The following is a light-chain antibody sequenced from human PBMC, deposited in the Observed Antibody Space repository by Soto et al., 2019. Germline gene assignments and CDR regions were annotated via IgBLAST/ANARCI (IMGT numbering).Light chain of an antibody. Sequence: EIVMTQSPATLSVSPGETVTLSCRASQSVNTNLAWYQQQPGQAPRLLIYHASTRATGIPARFSGSGSGTEFTLTISSLQSEDCAIFYCQQFNNLPPITFGGGTKVEIK. CDR1: QSVNTN. CDR3: QQFNNLPPIT. V-gene: IGKV3D-15*01. CDR2: HAS. J-gene: IGKJ4*01.